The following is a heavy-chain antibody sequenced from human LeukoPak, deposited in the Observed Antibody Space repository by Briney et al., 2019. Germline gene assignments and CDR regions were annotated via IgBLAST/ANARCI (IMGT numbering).Heavy chain of an antibody. J-gene: IGHJ4*02. CDR3: ARGLDDDYGDYGNDY. V-gene: IGHV4-59*01. CDR2: IYYSGST. CDR1: GGSISSYY. Sequence: SSETLSLTCTVSGGSISSYYWSWIRQPPGKGLEWIGYIYYSGSTNYNPSLKSRVTISVDTSKNQFSLKLSSVTAADTAVCYCARGLDDDYGDYGNDYWGQGTLVTVSS. D-gene: IGHD4-17*01.